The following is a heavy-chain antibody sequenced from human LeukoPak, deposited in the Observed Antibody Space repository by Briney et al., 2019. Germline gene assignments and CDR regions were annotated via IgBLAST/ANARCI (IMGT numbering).Heavy chain of an antibody. V-gene: IGHV3-23*01. CDR3: AKVGVRGYSTPPRNGFDY. D-gene: IGHD5-18*01. CDR1: GFTFSSYA. Sequence: GGSPRLSCAASGFTFSSYAMSWVRQAPGKGLEWVSAISGSGGSTYYADSVKGRFTISRDNPKNTLYLQMNSLRAEDTAVYYCAKVGVRGYSTPPRNGFDYWGQGTLVTVSS. CDR2: ISGSGGST. J-gene: IGHJ4*02.